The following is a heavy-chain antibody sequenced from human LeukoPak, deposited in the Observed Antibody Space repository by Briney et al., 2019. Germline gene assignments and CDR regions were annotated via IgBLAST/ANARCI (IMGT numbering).Heavy chain of an antibody. D-gene: IGHD3-22*01. V-gene: IGHV3-7*01. J-gene: IGHJ5*02. CDR3: ARDLGQYYDTSDNWFDP. CDR2: IKVDGSEK. CDR1: GFTVSSYW. Sequence: GALRLSCAASGFTVSSYWINWVRQAPGKGLEWVANIKVDGSEKYYVDSVKGRFTVSRDNEKNPLYLQMNSLRADDTAVYYCARDLGQYYDTSDNWFDPWGQGTLVTVSS.